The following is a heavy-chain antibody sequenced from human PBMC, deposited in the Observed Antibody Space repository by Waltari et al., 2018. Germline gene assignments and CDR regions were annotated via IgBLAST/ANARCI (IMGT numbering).Heavy chain of an antibody. CDR3: ARDLWLARRNFDY. CDR2: ISYEGSNK. V-gene: IGHV3-30*04. D-gene: IGHD6-19*01. Sequence: QVQLVESGGGVVQPGRSLRLSCAASGFTFSSYAMPWVRQAPGKGLEWVAVISYEGSNKYYADSVKGRFTISRDNSKNTLYLQMNSLRAEDTAVYYCARDLWLARRNFDYWGQGTLVTVSS. J-gene: IGHJ4*02. CDR1: GFTFSSYA.